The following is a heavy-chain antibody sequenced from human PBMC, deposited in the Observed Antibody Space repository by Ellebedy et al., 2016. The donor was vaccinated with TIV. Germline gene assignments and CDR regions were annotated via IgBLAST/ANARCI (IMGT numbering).Heavy chain of an antibody. J-gene: IGHJ6*02. CDR2: IWYDGSNK. D-gene: IGHD6-13*01. Sequence: PGGSLRLSCAASGFTFSSYGMHWVRQAPGKGLEWVAVIWYDGSNKYYADSVKGRFTISRDNSKNTLYLQMNSLRAEDTAVYYCAREWRGAAGTNYYYGMDVWGQGTTVTVSS. CDR3: AREWRGAAGTNYYYGMDV. V-gene: IGHV3-33*08. CDR1: GFTFSSYG.